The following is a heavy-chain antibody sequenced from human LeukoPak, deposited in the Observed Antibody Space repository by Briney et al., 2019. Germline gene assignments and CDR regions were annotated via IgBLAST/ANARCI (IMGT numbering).Heavy chain of an antibody. CDR1: GFTFSDHY. V-gene: IGHV3-72*01. J-gene: IGHJ4*02. CDR2: SRDKAKSYST. D-gene: IGHD3-10*01. Sequence: GGSLRLSCAASGFTFSDHYMDWVRQAPGKGLEWLARSRDKAKSYSTEHAASVKGRFTISRDNSKNSLYLQTNSLKTEDTAAYYCARGYYGFDYWGQGTLVTVSS. CDR3: ARGYYGFDY.